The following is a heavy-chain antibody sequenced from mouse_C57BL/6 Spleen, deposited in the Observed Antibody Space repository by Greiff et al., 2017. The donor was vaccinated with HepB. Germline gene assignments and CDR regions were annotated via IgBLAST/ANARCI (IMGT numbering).Heavy chain of an antibody. CDR3: SRFDGYYAYYAMDY. D-gene: IGHD2-3*01. CDR1: GYAFSSSW. Sequence: QVQLKESGPELVKPGASVKISCKASGYAFSSSWMNWVKQRPGKGLEWIGRIYPGDGDTNYNGKFKGKATLTADKSSSTAYMQLSSLTSEDSAVYFCSRFDGYYAYYAMDYWGQGTSVTVSS. V-gene: IGHV1-82*01. CDR2: IYPGDGDT. J-gene: IGHJ4*01.